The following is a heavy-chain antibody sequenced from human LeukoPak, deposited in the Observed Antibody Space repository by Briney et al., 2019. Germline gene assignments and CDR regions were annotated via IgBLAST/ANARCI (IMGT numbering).Heavy chain of an antibody. CDR2: IIPIFGTA. J-gene: IGHJ6*03. CDR3: AREKSGLRLGELSPYYYYYMDV. V-gene: IGHV1-69*05. D-gene: IGHD3-16*02. Sequence: SVEVSCKASGGTFSSYAISWVRQAPGQGLEWMGGIIPIFGTANYAQKFQGRVTITTDESTSTAYMELSSLRSEDTAVYYCAREKSGLRLGELSPYYYYYMDVWGKGTTVTVSS. CDR1: GGTFSSYA.